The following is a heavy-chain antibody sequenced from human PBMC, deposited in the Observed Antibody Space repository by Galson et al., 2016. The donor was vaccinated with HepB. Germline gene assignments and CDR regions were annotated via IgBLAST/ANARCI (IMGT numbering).Heavy chain of an antibody. CDR2: INPISGGT. CDR1: GYTFSDYF. Sequence: SVKVSCKASGYTFSDYFLHWVRQAPGQGLEWMGWINPISGGTDLPQKFQGRVTMTRDTSISTAYMELSRLTFDDTAVYYWSRGIPLGSDAFDIWGQGAMVTVSS. V-gene: IGHV1-2*02. CDR3: SRGIPLGSDAFDI. D-gene: IGHD1-26*01. J-gene: IGHJ3*02.